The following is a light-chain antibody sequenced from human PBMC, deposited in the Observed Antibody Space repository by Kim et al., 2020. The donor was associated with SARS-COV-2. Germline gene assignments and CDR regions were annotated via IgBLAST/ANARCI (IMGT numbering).Light chain of an antibody. V-gene: IGKV1-16*02. CDR1: QGIGNY. CDR2: AAS. Sequence: ATVGDRVTITCRASQGIGNYLAWIQQKPEKAPKSLIYAASSLQSGVPSKFSGSGSGTFFTLTISSLQPEDCATYYCQQYDLYPLTFGEGTKVDIK. J-gene: IGKJ4*02. CDR3: QQYDLYPLT.